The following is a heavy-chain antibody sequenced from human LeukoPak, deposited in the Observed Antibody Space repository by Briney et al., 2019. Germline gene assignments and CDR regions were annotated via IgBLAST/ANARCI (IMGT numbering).Heavy chain of an antibody. J-gene: IGHJ3*02. CDR3: ARGRGWGTFDI. CDR1: GFTFSSYD. Sequence: GGSLRLSCAASGFTFSSYDMHWVRQGTGKGLEWVSAIGTAGDTYYPGSVKGRFTTSGENAKNSLYLQMNSLRVGDTAVYYCARGRGWGTFDIWGQGTMVTVSS. V-gene: IGHV3-13*04. CDR2: IGTAGDT. D-gene: IGHD3-10*01.